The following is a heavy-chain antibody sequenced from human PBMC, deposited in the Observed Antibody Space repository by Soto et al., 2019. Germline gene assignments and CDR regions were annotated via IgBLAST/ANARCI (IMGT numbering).Heavy chain of an antibody. CDR3: ARNTEIGYCSGGSCPDAFDI. V-gene: IGHV4-39*01. CDR2: IYYSGST. CDR1: GGSISSSSYY. J-gene: IGHJ3*02. D-gene: IGHD2-15*01. Sequence: SETLSLTCTVSGGSISSSSYYWGWIRQPPGKGLEWIGSIYYSGSTYYNPSLKSRVTISVDTSKNQFSLKLSSVTAADTAVYYCARNTEIGYCSGGSCPDAFDIWGQGTMVTVS.